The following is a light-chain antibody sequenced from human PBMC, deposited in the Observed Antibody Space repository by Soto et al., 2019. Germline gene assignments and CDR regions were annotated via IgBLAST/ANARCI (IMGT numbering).Light chain of an antibody. Sequence: ERVMTQSPATLSASPGERATLSCRASQSVSSNLAWYQQKPGQAPRLLIYSDSARATGIPARISGSGSGTEFTLSIRSLQSEDFAVYYCQQYNNWPWTFGQGTKVDIK. CDR3: QQYNNWPWT. CDR1: QSVSSN. J-gene: IGKJ1*01. V-gene: IGKV3-15*01. CDR2: SDS.